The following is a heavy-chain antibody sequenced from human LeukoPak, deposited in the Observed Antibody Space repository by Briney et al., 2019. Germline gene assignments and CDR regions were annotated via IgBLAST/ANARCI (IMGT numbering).Heavy chain of an antibody. D-gene: IGHD2-15*01. CDR2: IRQDGSDK. Sequence: GGSLRLSCAASGFTFSSYAMSWVRQAPGKGLEWVANIRQDGSDKYYMDSVKGRFTISRDNAKNSLSLQMNSLRVEDTAVYYCARDRDCGDGGCYPHFDYWGQGVRVTVSS. CDR3: ARDRDCGDGGCYPHFDY. CDR1: GFTFSSYA. V-gene: IGHV3-7*01. J-gene: IGHJ4*02.